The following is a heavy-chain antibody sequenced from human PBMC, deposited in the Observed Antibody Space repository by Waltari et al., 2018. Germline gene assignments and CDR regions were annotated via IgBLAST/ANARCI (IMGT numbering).Heavy chain of an antibody. CDR3: ARDAFAVTTGEEFFDY. D-gene: IGHD4-17*01. CDR1: GYSISSGYY. V-gene: IGHV4-38-2*02. Sequence: QVQLQESGPGLVKPSETLSLTCTVSGYSISSGYYWGWIRQPPGRGLGWIGSIYHRGSTYYNPSLKSRVTRSVDTSKNQFSLKLSSVTAADTAVYYCARDAFAVTTGEEFFDYWGQGTLVTVSS. CDR2: IYHRGST. J-gene: IGHJ4*02.